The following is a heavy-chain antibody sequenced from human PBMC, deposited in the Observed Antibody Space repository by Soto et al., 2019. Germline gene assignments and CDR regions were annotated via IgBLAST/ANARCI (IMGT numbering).Heavy chain of an antibody. Sequence: GGSLRLSCAASGFTFSNFWMHWVRQAPGKGLVWVSSISSSSSYIYYADSVKGRFTISRDNAKNSLYLQMNSLRAEDTAVYYCASSYSSSWPFDYWGQGTLVTVSS. J-gene: IGHJ4*02. CDR2: ISSSSSYI. CDR1: GFTFSNFW. D-gene: IGHD6-13*01. V-gene: IGHV3-21*01. CDR3: ASSYSSSWPFDY.